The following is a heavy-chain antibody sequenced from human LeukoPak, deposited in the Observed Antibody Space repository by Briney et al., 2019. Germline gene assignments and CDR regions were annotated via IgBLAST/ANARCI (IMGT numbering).Heavy chain of an antibody. V-gene: IGHV3-7*01. Sequence: GGSLRLSCAASGFTFSNYWMVWVRQAPGEGLEWVANIRGDGSRQYYLDSVKGRFTISRDNAKNSLYLQMSSLRADDTAVYYCVRDANYHDGSNYYDVLDIWGQGTMVSVSS. CDR2: IRGDGSRQ. D-gene: IGHD3-22*01. J-gene: IGHJ3*02. CDR3: VRDANYHDGSNYYDVLDI. CDR1: GFTFSNYW.